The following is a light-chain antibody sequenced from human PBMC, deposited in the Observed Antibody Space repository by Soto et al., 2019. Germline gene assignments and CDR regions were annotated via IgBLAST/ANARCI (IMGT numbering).Light chain of an antibody. CDR3: QQYNNRPPGT. J-gene: IGKJ2*02. CDR1: QSINNN. Sequence: EIVMTQSPATLSVSPGERATLSCRASQSINNNLAWYQQKPGQAPRLLVYGASTRAAGIPARFSVSGSGTEFSLTISSLQSEDFAVYYCQQYNNRPPGTFGQGTKLEIK. V-gene: IGKV3-15*01. CDR2: GAS.